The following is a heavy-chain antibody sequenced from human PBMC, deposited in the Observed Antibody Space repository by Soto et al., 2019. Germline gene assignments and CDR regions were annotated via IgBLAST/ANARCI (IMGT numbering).Heavy chain of an antibody. CDR1: GFTFSSYG. D-gene: IGHD2-2*01. CDR3: AKERGDIVVVSAGFDPVDY. J-gene: IGHJ4*02. Sequence: GGSLRLSCAASGFTFSSYGMHWVRQAPGKGLEWVAVISYDGSNKYYADSVKGRFTISRDNSKNTLYLQMNSLRAEDTAVYYCAKERGDIVVVSAGFDPVDYWGQGTLVTVSS. V-gene: IGHV3-30*18. CDR2: ISYDGSNK.